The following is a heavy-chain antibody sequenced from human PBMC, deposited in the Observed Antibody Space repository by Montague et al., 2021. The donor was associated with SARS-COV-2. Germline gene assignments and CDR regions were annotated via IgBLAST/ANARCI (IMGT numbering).Heavy chain of an antibody. CDR2: INHTGSA. CDR3: TRGQVTISGVLIFIPAAGHLDG. Sequence: SETLSLTCAVYSGSFRDFYWTWIRQSPGKGQEWIGEINHTGSATYKPSRKGRVTLSIDTSKNQFSLKLQSVTPADTAVYYCTRGQVTISGVLIFIPAAGHLDGWGQGNSVTVSS. CDR1: SGSFRDFY. V-gene: IGHV4-34*01. J-gene: IGHJ3*01. D-gene: IGHD3-3*01.